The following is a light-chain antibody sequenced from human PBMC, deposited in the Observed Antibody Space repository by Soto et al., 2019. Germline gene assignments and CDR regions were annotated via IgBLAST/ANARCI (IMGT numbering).Light chain of an antibody. Sequence: DIQMTQSPSSLSAVVGDRVSITCRSSQGIATYLNWYQQKPGKAPRPLIYTASTLESGVPSRFSGNGSVTDFTLTISIVQPEDFATYCCQHSFNTPPYTFGQGTKLEI. V-gene: IGKV1-39*01. CDR3: QHSFNTPPYT. CDR2: TAS. J-gene: IGKJ2*01. CDR1: QGIATY.